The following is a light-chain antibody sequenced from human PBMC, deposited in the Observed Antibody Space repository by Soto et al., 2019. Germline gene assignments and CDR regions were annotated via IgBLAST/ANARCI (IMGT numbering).Light chain of an antibody. V-gene: IGLV2-14*03. J-gene: IGLJ1*01. CDR2: EVS. Sequence: QSALAPPASVSGSPGQSITISCAATSSHVGGYNYVCWYQQHPGKGPKLMICEVSNRPSGVSNRFSGSKSGNTATLTISGLRAEDEADYYCSSYTSTTTRVFGTGTKVTVL. CDR3: SSYTSTTTRV. CDR1: SSHVGGYNY.